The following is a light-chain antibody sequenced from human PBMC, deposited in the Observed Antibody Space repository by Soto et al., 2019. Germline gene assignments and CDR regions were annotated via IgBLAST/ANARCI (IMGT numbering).Light chain of an antibody. CDR2: QNT. J-gene: IGLJ2*01. CDR1: KLGDKY. V-gene: IGLV3-1*01. CDR3: QAWDSSTVV. Sequence: SYELTQPPSVSVSPGQTASITCSGDKLGDKYACWYQQRPGQPPVLVIYQNTKRPSGIPDRFSGSNSRNTATLTISGTQAMDAADYYCQAWDSSTVVFGGGTKLTVL.